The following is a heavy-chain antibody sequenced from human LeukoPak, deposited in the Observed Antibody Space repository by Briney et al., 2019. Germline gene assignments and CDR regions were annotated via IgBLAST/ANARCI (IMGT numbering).Heavy chain of an antibody. Sequence: SETLSLTCTVSGGSIDSNSWTWLRQPPGKGLEWIGYIYCSGTTNYNPSLKSRVTMSVDMSKNQFSLKLSSVTAADTAVYYCARRSSSWKNWFDPWGQGTLVTVSS. V-gene: IGHV4-59*01. CDR1: GGSIDSNS. CDR2: IYCSGTT. D-gene: IGHD6-13*01. CDR3: ARRSSSWKNWFDP. J-gene: IGHJ5*02.